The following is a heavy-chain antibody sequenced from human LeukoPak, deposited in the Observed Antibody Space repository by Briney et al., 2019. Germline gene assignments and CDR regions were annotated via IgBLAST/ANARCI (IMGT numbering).Heavy chain of an antibody. D-gene: IGHD2-21*01. CDR3: AKAPVTTCRGAYCYPFDY. V-gene: IGHV3-30*04. J-gene: IGHJ4*02. CDR1: GFTFSSYA. CDR2: ISYDGSNK. Sequence: GGSLRLSCAASGFTFSSYAMHWVRQAPGKGLEWVAVISYDGSNKYYADSVKGRFTISRDSSKNTLFLQMNRLRPEDAAVYSCAKAPVTTCRGAYCYPFDYWGQGTLVTVSS.